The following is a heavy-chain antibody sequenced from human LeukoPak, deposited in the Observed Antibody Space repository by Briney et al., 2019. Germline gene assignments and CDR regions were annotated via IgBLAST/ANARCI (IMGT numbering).Heavy chain of an antibody. D-gene: IGHD6-13*01. CDR1: GFTFSSYS. CDR2: ISSSSSYI. J-gene: IGHJ3*02. Sequence: GGSLRLSCVASGFTFSSYSMNWVRQAPGKGLEWVSSISSSSSYIYYADSVKGRFTISRDNAKNSLYLQMNSLRAEDTAVYYCAGAPLSWYEAFDIWGQGTMVTVSS. V-gene: IGHV3-21*01. CDR3: AGAPLSWYEAFDI.